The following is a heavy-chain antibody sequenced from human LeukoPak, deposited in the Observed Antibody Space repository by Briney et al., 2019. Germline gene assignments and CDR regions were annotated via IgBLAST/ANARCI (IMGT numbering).Heavy chain of an antibody. CDR3: ARGSRLPDY. D-gene: IGHD6-25*01. V-gene: IGHV4-34*01. CDR2: INHSGST. Sequence: SETLSLTCAVYGGSFSGYYWSWIRQPPGKGLEWIGEINHSGSTNYNPSLKSRVTISVDTSKNQFSLELSSVTAADTAVYYCARGSRLPDYWGQGTLVTVSS. J-gene: IGHJ4*02. CDR1: GGSFSGYY.